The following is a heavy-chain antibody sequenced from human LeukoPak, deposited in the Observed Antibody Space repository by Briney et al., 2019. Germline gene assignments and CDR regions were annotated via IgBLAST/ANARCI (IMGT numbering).Heavy chain of an antibody. CDR2: IYTSGGT. CDR1: GDSISSYC. D-gene: IGHD6-6*01. J-gene: IGHJ4*02. V-gene: IGHV4-4*09. CDR3: ARLTRLSTSPDRYYLDY. Sequence: SETLSLTCTVSGDSISSYCWSWIRQPPGKGLEWIGYIYTSGGTNYIPSLKGRVTISIDTSKNQFSLKLSSVTAADSAVYYCARLTRLSTSPDRYYLDYWGQGTLVTVSS.